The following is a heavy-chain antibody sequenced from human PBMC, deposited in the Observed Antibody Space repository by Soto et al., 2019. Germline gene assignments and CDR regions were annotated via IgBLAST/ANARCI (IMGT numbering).Heavy chain of an antibody. D-gene: IGHD1-1*01. J-gene: IGHJ4*02. V-gene: IGHV1-3*04. Sequence: ASVKVSCKASGYTFTGYTVHWVRQAPGQRLEWMGWINTVYGSTKYSQTFQGRVTITRDTSASTAYMELRSLRSDDTAVYYCAREVLDYWGQGNLVTVSS. CDR3: AREVLDY. CDR1: GYTFTGYT. CDR2: INTVYGST.